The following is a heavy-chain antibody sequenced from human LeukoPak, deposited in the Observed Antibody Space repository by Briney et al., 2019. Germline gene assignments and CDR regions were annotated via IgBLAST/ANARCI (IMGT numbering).Heavy chain of an antibody. CDR3: ARDSGTTGEVKFDP. V-gene: IGHV4-38-2*02. D-gene: IGHD3-10*01. J-gene: IGHJ5*02. CDR2: IYHSGST. CDR1: GYSISSGYY. Sequence: SETLSLTCTVSGYSISSGYYWAWIRQPPGKGLEWIGSIYHSGSTYNNPSLRSRATISVDTSKNQFSLKMSSVTAADTAVYYCARDSGTTGEVKFDPWGQGTLVTVSS.